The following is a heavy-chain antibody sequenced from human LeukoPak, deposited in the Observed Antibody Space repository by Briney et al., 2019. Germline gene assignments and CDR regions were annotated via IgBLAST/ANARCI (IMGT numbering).Heavy chain of an antibody. J-gene: IGHJ5*02. CDR3: ARDLGQYYDTSDNWFDP. Sequence: GGSLRLSCAASRFTFSSYSMNWVRQAPGKGLEWVSSINSISTYIHYADSVKGRFTISRDNAKNTLNLQMNSLRAEDTAVYYCARDLGQYYDTSDNWFDPWGQGTLVTVSS. V-gene: IGHV3-21*01. D-gene: IGHD3-22*01. CDR1: RFTFSSYS. CDR2: INSISTYI.